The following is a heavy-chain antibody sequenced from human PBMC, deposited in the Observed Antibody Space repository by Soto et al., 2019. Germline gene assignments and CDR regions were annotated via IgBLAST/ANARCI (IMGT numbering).Heavy chain of an antibody. Sequence: SETLSLTCTVSGGSISSGGYYWSWIRQHQGKGLEWIGYIYYSGSTYYNPSLKSRVTISVDTSKNQFSLKLSSVTAADTAVYYCARGPYYYDSSGYPDYWGQGTLVTVSS. CDR1: GGSISSGGYY. D-gene: IGHD3-22*01. J-gene: IGHJ4*02. V-gene: IGHV4-31*03. CDR2: IYYSGST. CDR3: ARGPYYYDSSGYPDY.